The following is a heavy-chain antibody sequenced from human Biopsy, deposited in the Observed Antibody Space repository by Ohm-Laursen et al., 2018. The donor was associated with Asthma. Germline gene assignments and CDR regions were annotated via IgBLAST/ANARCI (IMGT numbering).Heavy chain of an antibody. CDR2: IYYSGST. CDR1: GGSVSSGSYY. D-gene: IGHD5-12*01. Sequence: SQTLSLTCAVPGGSVSSGSYYWSWIRQHPGKGLEWIGYIYYSGSTYYNPSLKSRVSILIDTSKNQFSLRLSSVTAADTAVYYCARGTIVAGIDYWGRGTLVTVSS. CDR3: ARGTIVAGIDY. J-gene: IGHJ4*02. V-gene: IGHV4-31*11.